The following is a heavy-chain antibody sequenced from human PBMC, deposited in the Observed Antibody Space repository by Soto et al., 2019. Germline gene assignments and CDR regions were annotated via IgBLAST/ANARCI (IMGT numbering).Heavy chain of an antibody. Sequence: SETLSLTCTVSGGSISSSSYYWGWIRQPPGKGLEWIGSIYYSGSTYYNPSLKSRVTISVDTSKNQFSLKLSSVTAADTAVYYCARPVLDYYYYMDVWGKGTTGTVSS. CDR3: ARPVLDYYYYMDV. J-gene: IGHJ6*03. CDR1: GGSISSSSYY. CDR2: IYYSGST. V-gene: IGHV4-39*01. D-gene: IGHD2-15*01.